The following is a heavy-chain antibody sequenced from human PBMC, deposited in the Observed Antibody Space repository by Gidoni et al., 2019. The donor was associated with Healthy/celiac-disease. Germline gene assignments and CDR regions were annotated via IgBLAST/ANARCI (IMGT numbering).Heavy chain of an antibody. CDR3: AGDKRFGELLRFKYCYYGMDA. Sequence: QVQLQQWGAGLVKPSETLSLTCAVVGGSSSGYYWSWIRQPPGKGLEWIGEINQSGSTDYNPSLKSRVTISVDTSKNQFSLKLSSVTAADTAVYYCAGDKRFGELLRFKYCYYGMDAWGQGTTVTVSS. V-gene: IGHV4-34*01. J-gene: IGHJ6*02. CDR2: INQSGST. CDR1: GGSSSGYY. D-gene: IGHD3-10*01.